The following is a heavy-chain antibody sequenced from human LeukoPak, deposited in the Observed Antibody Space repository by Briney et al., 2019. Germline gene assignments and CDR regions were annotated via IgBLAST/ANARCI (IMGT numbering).Heavy chain of an antibody. CDR3: ARGNYVWGSYRYRGAFDY. CDR1: GGTFSSYA. V-gene: IGHV1-69*06. CDR2: IIPIFGRA. J-gene: IGHJ4*02. Sequence: ASVKVSCKASGGTFSSYAISWVRQAPGQGLEWMGGIIPIFGRANYAQKFQGRVTITADKSTSTAYMELSSLRSEDTAVYYCARGNYVWGSYRYRGAFDYWGQGTLVTVSS. D-gene: IGHD3-16*02.